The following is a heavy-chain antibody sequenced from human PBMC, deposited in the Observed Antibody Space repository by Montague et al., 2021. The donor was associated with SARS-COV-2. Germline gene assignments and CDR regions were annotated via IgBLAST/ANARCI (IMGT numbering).Heavy chain of an antibody. V-gene: IGHV4-34*01. Sequence: SETLSLTCAVYGGSFSGYYWTWIRQPPGKGLEWIGEINHSGSTNXNSSLKSRVTISVDTSKNQFSLKPRSVTAADTAVYYCARGQPPRITFGGIISYGLDVWGQETTVTVSS. CDR3: ARGQPPRITFGGIISYGLDV. CDR1: GGSFSGYY. D-gene: IGHD3-16*02. J-gene: IGHJ6*02. CDR2: INHSGST.